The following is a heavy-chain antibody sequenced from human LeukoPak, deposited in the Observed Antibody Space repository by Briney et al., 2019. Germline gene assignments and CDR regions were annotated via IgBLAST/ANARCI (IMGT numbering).Heavy chain of an antibody. CDR2: ISAYNGNT. CDR1: GYTFTSYY. J-gene: IGHJ4*02. V-gene: IGHV1-18*04. Sequence: ASVKVSCKASGYTFTSYYMHWVRQAPGQGLEWMGWISAYNGNTNYAQKLQGRVTMTTDTSTSTAYMELRSLRSDDTAVYYCARGEWDYYGSGSRFDYWGQGTLVTVSS. D-gene: IGHD3-10*01. CDR3: ARGEWDYYGSGSRFDY.